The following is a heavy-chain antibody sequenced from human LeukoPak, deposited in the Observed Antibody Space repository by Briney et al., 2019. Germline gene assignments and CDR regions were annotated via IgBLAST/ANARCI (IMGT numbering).Heavy chain of an antibody. D-gene: IGHD2/OR15-2a*01. CDR1: GGSVSSTSNY. V-gene: IGHV4-39*01. CDR3: ARQSAIDLPPTF. J-gene: IGHJ4*02. CDR2: IHYSGST. Sequence: SETLSLTCTVSGGSVSSTSNYWGWIRQPPGKGLEWLGCIHYSGSTYYNPSLKSRVTISVDTSKNQFSLKLSSVTAADTSVYYCARQSAIDLPPTFWGQGGPVTVSS.